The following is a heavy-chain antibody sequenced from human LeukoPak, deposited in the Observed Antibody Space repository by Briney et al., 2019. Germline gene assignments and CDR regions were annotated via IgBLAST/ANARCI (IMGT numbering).Heavy chain of an antibody. CDR3: ARGGYYGSGNDFRFDP. J-gene: IGHJ5*02. D-gene: IGHD3-10*01. CDR1: GGSISSYY. CDR2: IHYTGST. Sequence: SETLSLTCTVSGGSISSYYWSWIRQPPGKGLECIGYIHYTGSTNYNPSLKSRVTISVDTSKSQFSLKLSSVTAADTAIYYCARGGYYGSGNDFRFDPWGQGTLVTVSS. V-gene: IGHV4-59*01.